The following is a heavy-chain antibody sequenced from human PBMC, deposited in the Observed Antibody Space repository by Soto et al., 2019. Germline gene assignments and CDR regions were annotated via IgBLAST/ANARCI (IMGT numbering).Heavy chain of an antibody. CDR1: GGSIGGVGYS. Sequence: PSETLSLTCAVSGGSIGGVGYSWSWIRQPPGGGLEWIGYMYHSGTFLKSPSLKTRLTMSLDMSKKQFSLTLNSMTAADTAVYYCHRAQSYSGSGNYNHIPFDARGQGIKVAVSS. CDR2: MYHSGTF. J-gene: IGHJ5*02. V-gene: IGHV4-30-2*01. D-gene: IGHD3-10*01. CDR3: HRAQSYSGSGNYNHIPFDA.